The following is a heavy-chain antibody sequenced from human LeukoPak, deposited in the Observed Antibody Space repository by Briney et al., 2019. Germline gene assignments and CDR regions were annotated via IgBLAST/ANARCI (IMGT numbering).Heavy chain of an antibody. CDR1: GFTFDDYA. CDR3: AKSLYDSSGYYYEIDY. Sequence: GGSLRLSCAASGFTFDDYALHWVRQAPGKGLEWVSGISWNSGSIGYADSVKGRFTISRDNAKNSLYLQMNSLRAEDTALYYCAKSLYDSSGYYYEIDYWGQGTLVTVSS. J-gene: IGHJ4*02. D-gene: IGHD3-22*01. CDR2: ISWNSGSI. V-gene: IGHV3-9*01.